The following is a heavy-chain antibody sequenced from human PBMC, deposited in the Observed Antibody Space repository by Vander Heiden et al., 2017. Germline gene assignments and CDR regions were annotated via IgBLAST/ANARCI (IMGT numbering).Heavy chain of an antibody. CDR2: IYYSGST. CDR3: ANGRGAITIFGVVIPTWFDP. J-gene: IGHJ5*02. CDR1: GGPISSSSYY. V-gene: IGHV4-39*01. D-gene: IGHD3-3*01. Sequence: QLQLQESGPGLVKPSETLSLTCTVSGGPISSSSYYWGWIRQPPGKGLEWIGSIYYSGSTYYNPSLKSRVTISVDTSKNQFSLKLSSVTAADTAVYYCANGRGAITIFGVVIPTWFDPWGQGTLVTVSS.